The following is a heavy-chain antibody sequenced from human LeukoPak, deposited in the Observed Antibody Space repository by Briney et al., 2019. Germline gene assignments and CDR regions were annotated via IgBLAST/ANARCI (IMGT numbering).Heavy chain of an antibody. D-gene: IGHD1-26*01. CDR3: ARGQAHRYSGSLSDAFDI. Sequence: SETLSLTCTVSGGSISSYSWSWIRQPPGKGLEWIGYIYYSGSTNYNPSLKSRVTVSLDTSKNQFSLKLSSVTAADTAVYYCARGQAHRYSGSLSDAFDIWGQGTMVTVSS. V-gene: IGHV4-59*01. CDR1: GGSISSYS. J-gene: IGHJ3*02. CDR2: IYYSGST.